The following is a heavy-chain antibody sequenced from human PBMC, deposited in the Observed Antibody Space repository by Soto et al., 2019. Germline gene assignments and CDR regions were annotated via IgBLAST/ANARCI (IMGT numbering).Heavy chain of an antibody. CDR1: GFTFSSYG. J-gene: IGHJ6*02. D-gene: IGHD3-10*01. CDR2: IWYDGSNK. V-gene: IGHV3-33*01. CDR3: ARVGSHRVRAHYYYYGMDV. Sequence: GGSLRLSCAASGFTFSSYGMHWVRQAPGKGLEWVAVIWYDGSNKYYADSVKGRFTISRDNSKNTLYLQMNSLRAEDTAVYYCARVGSHRVRAHYYYYGMDVWGQGTTVTVSS.